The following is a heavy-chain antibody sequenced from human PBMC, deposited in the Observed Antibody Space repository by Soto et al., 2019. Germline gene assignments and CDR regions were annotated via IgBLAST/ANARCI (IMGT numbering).Heavy chain of an antibody. CDR1: GYTLTELA. CDR3: ATVGYCTNGVCFYFDY. CDR2: FDPEDGET. Sequence: ASVKVSCKVSGYTLTELAMHWVRRAPGKGLEWMGGFDPEDGETIYAQKFQGRVTMTEDTSTDTAYMELSSLRSEDTAVYYCATVGYCTNGVCFYFDYWGQGTLVTVSS. J-gene: IGHJ4*02. V-gene: IGHV1-24*01. D-gene: IGHD2-8*01.